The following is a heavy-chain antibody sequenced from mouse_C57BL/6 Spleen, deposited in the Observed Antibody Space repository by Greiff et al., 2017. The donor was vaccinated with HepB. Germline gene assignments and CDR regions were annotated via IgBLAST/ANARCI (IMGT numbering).Heavy chain of an antibody. CDR3: ARRLITTVEGDY. Sequence: QVQLQQSGAELVKPGASVKLSCKASGYTFTSYWMQWVKQRPGQGLEWIGEIDPSDSYTNYNQKFKGKATLTVDTSSSTAYMQLSSLTSEDSAVYYCARRLITTVEGDYCGQGTTLTVSS. J-gene: IGHJ2*01. CDR1: GYTFTSYW. D-gene: IGHD1-1*01. V-gene: IGHV1-50*01. CDR2: IDPSDSYT.